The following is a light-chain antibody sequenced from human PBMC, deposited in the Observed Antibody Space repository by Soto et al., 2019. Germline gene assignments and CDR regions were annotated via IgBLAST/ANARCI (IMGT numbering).Light chain of an antibody. CDR2: DAS. CDR1: QSVSSY. Sequence: CAITLTKSPGERATLSCRAGQSVSSYLAWYQQKPGQAPRLLIYDASNRATGIPARFSGSGSGTDFTLTISSLEPEDFAVYYCQQRSNLPRTFGQGTKVDIK. J-gene: IGKJ1*01. V-gene: IGKV3-11*01. CDR3: QQRSNLPRT.